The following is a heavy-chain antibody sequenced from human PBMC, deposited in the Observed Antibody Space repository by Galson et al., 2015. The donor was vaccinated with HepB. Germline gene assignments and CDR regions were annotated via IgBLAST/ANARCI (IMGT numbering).Heavy chain of an antibody. CDR2: INPTDGGT. CDR3: SRGFDF. CDR1: GFTFTAYY. Sequence: SVKVSCKASGFTFTAYYLHWWRQAPGQGPEWMGWINPTDGGTSYARNFQGRVTMTRDTSITTAYIEVNRLTSDDTAMLFCSRGFDFWGQGTRVTVSS. J-gene: IGHJ4*02. V-gene: IGHV1-2*02.